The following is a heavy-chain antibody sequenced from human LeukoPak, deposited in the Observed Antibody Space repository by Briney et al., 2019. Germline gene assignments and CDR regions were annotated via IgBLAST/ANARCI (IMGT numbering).Heavy chain of an antibody. CDR3: ARAGIYFDC. D-gene: IGHD3-10*01. CDR2: INHSGST. J-gene: IGHJ4*02. Sequence: SETLSLTCAVYGGSFSGYYWSWIRQPPGKGLEWIGEINHSGSTNYNPSLKSRVTISVDTSKNQFSLKLSSVTAADTAVYYCARAGIYFDCWGQGTLVTVSS. CDR1: GGSFSGYY. V-gene: IGHV4-34*01.